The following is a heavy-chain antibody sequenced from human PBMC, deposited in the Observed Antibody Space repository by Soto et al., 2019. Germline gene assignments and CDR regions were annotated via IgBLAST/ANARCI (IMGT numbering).Heavy chain of an antibody. Sequence: GSLRLSCAASGFTFSIYSMHWVRQAPGKGLEWVAVISHDGSDIYYDDSVKGRFTISRDNSNSTLFLHMNSPRPEDTAVYYCARDAYNYGYFSSWFQGTLFTVS. CDR2: ISHDGSDI. V-gene: IGHV3-30-3*01. D-gene: IGHD3-16*01. CDR1: GFTFSIYS. J-gene: IGHJ4*02. CDR3: ARDAYNYGYFSS.